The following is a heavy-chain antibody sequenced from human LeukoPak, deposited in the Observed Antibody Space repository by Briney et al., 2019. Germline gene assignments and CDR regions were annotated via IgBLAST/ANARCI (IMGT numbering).Heavy chain of an antibody. CDR3: ARSLYTGPRGSGPKDFDY. Sequence: SETLSLTCTVSGGSISSYYWSWIRQPPGKGLEWIGYIYYSGSTNCNPSLKSRVTISVDTSKNQFSLKLSSVTAADTAVYYCARSLYTGPRGSGPKDFDYWGQGTLVTVSS. V-gene: IGHV4-59*08. D-gene: IGHD3-16*01. CDR2: IYYSGST. J-gene: IGHJ4*02. CDR1: GGSISSYY.